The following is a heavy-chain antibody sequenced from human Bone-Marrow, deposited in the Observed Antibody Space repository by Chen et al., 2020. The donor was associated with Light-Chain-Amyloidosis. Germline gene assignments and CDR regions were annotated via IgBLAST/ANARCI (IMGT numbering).Heavy chain of an antibody. Sequence: QLQLQESGPGLVKPSETLSLTCTVSGGSISSSSYYWGWIRQPPGKGLEWIGSIYYSGSTYYNPSLKSRVTISVDTSKNQFSLKLSSVNAADTAVYYCARAGDWQWPADFDYWGQGTLVTVSS. D-gene: IGHD6-19*01. CDR1: GGSISSSSYY. CDR2: IYYSGST. J-gene: IGHJ4*02. V-gene: IGHV4-39*07. CDR3: ARAGDWQWPADFDY.